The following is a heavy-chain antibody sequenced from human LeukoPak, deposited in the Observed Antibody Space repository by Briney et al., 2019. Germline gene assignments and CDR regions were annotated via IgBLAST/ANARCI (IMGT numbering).Heavy chain of an antibody. D-gene: IGHD1-1*01. Sequence: PGGSLRLSCAASGFTFSSYAMHWVRQAPGQGLEWMGIINPSGGSTSYAQKFQGRVTMTRDTSTSTVYMELSSLRSEDTAVYYCARAQYNYGFDYWGQGTLVTVSS. CDR3: ARAQYNYGFDY. V-gene: IGHV1-46*01. J-gene: IGHJ4*02. CDR1: GFTFSSYA. CDR2: INPSGGST.